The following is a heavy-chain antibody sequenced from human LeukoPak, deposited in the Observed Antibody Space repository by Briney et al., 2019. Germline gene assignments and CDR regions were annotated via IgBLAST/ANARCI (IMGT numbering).Heavy chain of an antibody. CDR3: VGFIVATISGDYFDY. CDR2: INHSGST. CDR1: GGSFSGYY. Sequence: KPSETLSLTCAVYGGSFSGYYWSWIRQPPGKGLEWIGEINHSGSTNYNPSLKSRVTISVDTSKNQFSLKLSSVTAADTAVYYCVGFIVATISGDYFDYWGQGTLVTVSS. V-gene: IGHV4-34*01. D-gene: IGHD5-12*01. J-gene: IGHJ4*02.